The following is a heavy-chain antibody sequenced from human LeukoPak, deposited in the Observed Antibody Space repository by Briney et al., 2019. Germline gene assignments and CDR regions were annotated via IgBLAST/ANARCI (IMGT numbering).Heavy chain of an antibody. Sequence: ASVKVSCTASGYTFTRYAINWLRQAPGQGLEWMGWINMYTANPAYAQGFTERFVFSLDTSVTTAYLQISNLKTEDTAVYYCARHDNDDDFDYWGQGTLVTVSS. CDR2: INMYTANP. CDR3: ARHDNDDDFDY. CDR1: GYTFTRYA. D-gene: IGHD3-16*01. V-gene: IGHV7-4-1*02. J-gene: IGHJ4*02.